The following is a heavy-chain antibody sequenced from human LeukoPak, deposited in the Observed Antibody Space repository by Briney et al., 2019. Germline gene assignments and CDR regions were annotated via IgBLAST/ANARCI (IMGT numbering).Heavy chain of an antibody. V-gene: IGHV4-59*10. D-gene: IGHD5-12*01. CDR3: ARSPNIVATIAGYYYYMDV. CDR2: IYTSGST. Sequence: SETLSLTCAVYGGSFSGYYWSWIRQPAGKGLEWIGRIYTSGSTNYNPSLKSRVTISVDTSKNQFSLKLSSVTAADTAVYYCARSPNIVATIAGYYYYMDVWGKGTTVTISS. CDR1: GGSFSGYY. J-gene: IGHJ6*03.